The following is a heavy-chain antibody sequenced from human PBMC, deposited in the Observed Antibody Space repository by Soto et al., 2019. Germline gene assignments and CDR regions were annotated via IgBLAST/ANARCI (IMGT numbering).Heavy chain of an antibody. D-gene: IGHD4-4*01. V-gene: IGHV1-18*01. CDR1: GYTFNIYG. CDR2: ISAYNGQT. J-gene: IGHJ6*02. CDR3: ARDYGNTGGMDV. Sequence: QVKLVQSGVEVKKPGASVKVSCKASGYTFNIYGISWVRQAPGQGLEWMGWISAYNGQTKDAQKFQGRVITTTDTSTTTAYMELRSLRSDDTAVYYCARDYGNTGGMDVWGQGTTVTVSS.